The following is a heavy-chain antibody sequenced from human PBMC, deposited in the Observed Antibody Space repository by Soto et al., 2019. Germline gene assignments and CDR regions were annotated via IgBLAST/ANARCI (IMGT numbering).Heavy chain of an antibody. D-gene: IGHD6-13*01. CDR3: ATGEAGTEYDY. CDR1: GCSISSYY. J-gene: IGHJ4*02. V-gene: IGHV4-59*08. Sequence: SETLSLTCTVSGCSISSYYWSWIRQPPGKGLEWIGYIYYSGSTNYNPSLKSRVTISVDTSKNQFSLKLSSVTAADTAVYYCATGEAGTEYDYWGQGTLVTVSS. CDR2: IYYSGST.